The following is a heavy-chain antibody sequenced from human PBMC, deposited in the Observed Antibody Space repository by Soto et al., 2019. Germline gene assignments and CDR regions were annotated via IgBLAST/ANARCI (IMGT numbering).Heavy chain of an antibody. D-gene: IGHD2-21*02. CDR1: GGTFSSYA. CDR3: ARALHIGVVTDMVY. CDR2: INPIFGAA. V-gene: IGHV1-69*06. Sequence: QVQLVQSGAELKKPGSSVTVSCKSSGGTFSSYAITWVRQAPGQGLEWMGGINPIFGAANYAQKFQGRVTITADKSTSTSYMDLRSLRSEDTAVYYCARALHIGVVTDMVYWGQGTLVTVSS. J-gene: IGHJ4*02.